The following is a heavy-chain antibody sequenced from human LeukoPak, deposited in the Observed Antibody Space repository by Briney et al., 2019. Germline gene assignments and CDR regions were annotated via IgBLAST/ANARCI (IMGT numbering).Heavy chain of an antibody. V-gene: IGHV4-59*01. D-gene: IGHD1-7*01. Sequence: PSETLSLTCTVSGGSISSYYWSWIRQPPGKGLEWIGYIYYSGSTNYNPSLKSRVTISVDTSKNQFSLKLSSVTAADTAVYYCARDNWNYGSSMDVWGQETTVTVSS. J-gene: IGHJ6*02. CDR1: GGSISSYY. CDR3: ARDNWNYGSSMDV. CDR2: IYYSGST.